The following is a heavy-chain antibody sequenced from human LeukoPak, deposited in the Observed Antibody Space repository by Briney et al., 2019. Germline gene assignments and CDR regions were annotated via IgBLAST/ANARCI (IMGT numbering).Heavy chain of an antibody. Sequence: PGGSLRLSCTASGFTFSDYSMNCVRQAPGKGLEWVSSISRRSRHVYYAGSVKGRFTISRDNAKNSLYLQMNSLRAEDMAVYFCVRDLMGSGATTAYLHHWGQGTLVTVSS. J-gene: IGHJ1*01. CDR1: GFTFSDYS. CDR3: VRDLMGSGATTAYLHH. CDR2: ISRRSRHV. V-gene: IGHV3-21*01. D-gene: IGHD4/OR15-4a*01.